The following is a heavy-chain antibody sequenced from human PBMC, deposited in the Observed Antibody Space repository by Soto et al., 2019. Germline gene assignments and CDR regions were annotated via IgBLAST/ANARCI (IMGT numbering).Heavy chain of an antibody. J-gene: IGHJ6*02. V-gene: IGHV4-39*07. D-gene: IGHD6-6*01. CDR1: GGSISSSSYY. CDR2: IYYSGST. Sequence: PSETLSLTCTVSGGSISSSSYYWGWIRQPPGKGLEWIGSIYYSGSTNYNPSLKSRVTISVDTSKNQFSLKLSSVTAADTAVYYCARADGYSSSYYYYYYGMDVWGQGTTVTVSS. CDR3: ARADGYSSSYYYYYYGMDV.